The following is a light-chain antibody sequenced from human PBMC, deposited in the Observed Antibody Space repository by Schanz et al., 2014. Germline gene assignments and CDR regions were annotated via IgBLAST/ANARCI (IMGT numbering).Light chain of an antibody. CDR2: EVS. CDR1: SSDVGGYDY. Sequence: QSALTQPASVSGSPGQSITISCTGTSSDVGGYDYVSWYQQHPGKAPKLMIYEVSHRPSGVSNRFSGSKSGNTASLTISGLQAEDEADYYCSSYAGSNFVVFGGGTKLTVL. CDR3: SSYAGSNFVV. V-gene: IGLV2-14*01. J-gene: IGLJ2*01.